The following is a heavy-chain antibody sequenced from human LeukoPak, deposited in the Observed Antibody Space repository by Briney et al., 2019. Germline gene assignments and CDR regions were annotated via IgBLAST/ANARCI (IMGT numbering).Heavy chain of an antibody. V-gene: IGHV3-30*02. D-gene: IGHD4-11*01. CDR3: AKEKNDYSDYSYMDV. CDR1: GFTFSNYG. Sequence: GGSLRLSCAASGFTFSNYGMHWVRQAPGKGLEWVAFIRYDGSNKYCADSVKGRFTVPGDNTKNTLYLQMNSLRAEDTAAYYCAKEKNDYSDYSYMDVWGKGTTVTVSS. J-gene: IGHJ6*03. CDR2: IRYDGSNK.